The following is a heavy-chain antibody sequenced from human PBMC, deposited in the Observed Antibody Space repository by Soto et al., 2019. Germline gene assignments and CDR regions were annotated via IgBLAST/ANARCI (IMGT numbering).Heavy chain of an antibody. D-gene: IGHD3-22*01. J-gene: IGHJ1*01. CDR3: ARDYYDSSGYGRYFQH. CDR2: ISAYNGNT. CDR1: GYTFTSYG. Sequence: ASVKVSCKASGYTFTSYGISWVRQAPGQGLEWMGWISAYNGNTNYAQKLQGRVTMTTDTSTGTAYMELRSLRSDDTAVYYCARDYYDSSGYGRYFQHWGQGTLVTVSS. V-gene: IGHV1-18*01.